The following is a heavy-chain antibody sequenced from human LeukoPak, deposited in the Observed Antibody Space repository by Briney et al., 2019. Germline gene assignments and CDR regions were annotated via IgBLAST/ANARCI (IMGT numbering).Heavy chain of an antibody. Sequence: GESLKISCKGSGYSFTSYWIGWVRQMPGKGLEWMGIIYPGDSDTRYSPSFQGQVTISADKSISTAYLQWSSLEASDTAMYYCARHIRQGIAVAGTVWFDPWGQGTLVTVSS. CDR3: ARHIRQGIAVAGTVWFDP. J-gene: IGHJ5*02. CDR2: IYPGDSDT. D-gene: IGHD6-19*01. CDR1: GYSFTSYW. V-gene: IGHV5-51*01.